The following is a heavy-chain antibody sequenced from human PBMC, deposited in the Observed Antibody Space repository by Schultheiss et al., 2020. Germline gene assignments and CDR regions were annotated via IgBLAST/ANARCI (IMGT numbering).Heavy chain of an antibody. CDR3: ARGVAGWGVTILDAFDI. CDR2: ISSSSSYI. J-gene: IGHJ3*02. D-gene: IGHD3-10*01. V-gene: IGHV3-11*06. Sequence: GGSLRLSCAASGFTFSDYHMSWIRQAPGKGLEWVSSISSSSSYIYYADSVKGRFTISRDNAKNSLYLQMNSLRAEDTAVYYCARGVAGWGVTILDAFDILGQGTMVTVSS. CDR1: GFTFSDYH.